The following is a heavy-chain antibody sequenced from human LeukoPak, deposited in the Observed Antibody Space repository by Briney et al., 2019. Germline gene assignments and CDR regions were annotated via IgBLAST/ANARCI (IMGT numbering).Heavy chain of an antibody. J-gene: IGHJ6*03. Sequence: ASVKVSCKASGGTFSSYAISWVRQAPGQGLEWMGGIIPIFGTANYAQKFQGRVTITADKSTSTAYMELSSLRSEDTAVYYCARWTYYDFWSGYPDYYYYMDVWGKGTTVTISS. D-gene: IGHD3-3*01. CDR1: GGTFSSYA. CDR2: IIPIFGTA. CDR3: ARWTYYDFWSGYPDYYYYMDV. V-gene: IGHV1-69*06.